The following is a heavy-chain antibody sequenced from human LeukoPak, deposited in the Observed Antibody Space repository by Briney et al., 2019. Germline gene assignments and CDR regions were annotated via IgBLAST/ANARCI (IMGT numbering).Heavy chain of an antibody. V-gene: IGHV1-2*02. Sequence: ASVKVSCKASGYTFTGYYMHWVRQAPGQGLEWMGWINPNSGSTNYAQKFQGRVTMTRDTSISTAYMELSRLRSDDTAVYYCARAPTYCSSTSCSDHYGMDVWGQGTTVTVSS. CDR2: INPNSGST. CDR1: GYTFTGYY. CDR3: ARAPTYCSSTSCSDHYGMDV. J-gene: IGHJ6*02. D-gene: IGHD2-2*01.